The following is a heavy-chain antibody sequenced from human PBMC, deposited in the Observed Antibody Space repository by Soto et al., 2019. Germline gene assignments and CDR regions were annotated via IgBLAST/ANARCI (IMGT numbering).Heavy chain of an antibody. Sequence: QVQLQESGPGLVKPSETLSLTCTVSGGSVSSGSYYWSWIRQPPGKGLEWIGYIYDSGTTNYNPSLKSRVTISVDTSNNQFSLKLSSVTAADTAMYYCAREVYCSSSSCPNWFDPWGQGTLVTVSS. V-gene: IGHV4-61*01. CDR3: AREVYCSSSSCPNWFDP. D-gene: IGHD2-2*01. CDR1: GGSVSSGSYY. J-gene: IGHJ5*02. CDR2: IYDSGTT.